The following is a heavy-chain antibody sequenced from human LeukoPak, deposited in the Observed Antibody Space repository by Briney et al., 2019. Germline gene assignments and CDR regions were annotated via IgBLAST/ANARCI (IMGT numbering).Heavy chain of an antibody. J-gene: IGHJ4*02. D-gene: IGHD3-3*01. CDR1: GFTFSSDA. CDR2: IKQDGSEK. CDR3: ARDGAIFGVVISYYY. Sequence: PGGSLRLSCAASGFTFSSDAMSWVRQAPGRGLEWVAKIKQDGSEKYYVDSVKGRFTISRDNAKNSLYLQMNSLRAEDTAVYYCARDGAIFGVVISYYYWGQGTLVTVSS. V-gene: IGHV3-7*01.